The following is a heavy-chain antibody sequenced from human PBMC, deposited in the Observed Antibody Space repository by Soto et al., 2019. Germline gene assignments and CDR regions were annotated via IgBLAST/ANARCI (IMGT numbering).Heavy chain of an antibody. CDR1: GFTFSSYS. V-gene: IGHV3-48*02. D-gene: IGHD3-10*01. Sequence: GGSLRLSCAVSGFTFSSYSMNWVRQAPGKGLEWVSYISSSSSTIYYADSVKGRFTISRDNAKNSLYLQMNSLRDEDTAVYYCARDRGDRLIYYYYGMDVWSQGTTVTVSS. CDR3: ARDRGDRLIYYYYGMDV. J-gene: IGHJ6*02. CDR2: ISSSSSTI.